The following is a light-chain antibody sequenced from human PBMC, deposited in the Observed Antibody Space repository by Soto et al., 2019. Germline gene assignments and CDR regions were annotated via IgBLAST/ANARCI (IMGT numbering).Light chain of an antibody. J-gene: IGKJ4*01. CDR1: QSVSSY. CDR3: QQRSNWPST. V-gene: IGKV3-11*01. Sequence: EIVLTQSPATLSLSPGERATLSCRASQSVSSYLAWYQQKPGQAPRLLIYDASNRATGIPARFSGSGSVTDFTLTISSLEPEDCAVYYCQQRSNWPSTFGGGTKVEIK. CDR2: DAS.